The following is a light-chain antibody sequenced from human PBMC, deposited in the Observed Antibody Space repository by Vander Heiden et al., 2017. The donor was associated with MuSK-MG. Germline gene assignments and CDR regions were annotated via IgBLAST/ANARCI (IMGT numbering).Light chain of an antibody. CDR1: QSISSW. CDR2: DAS. V-gene: IGKV1-5*01. J-gene: IGKJ1*01. CDR3: QQDNSGWT. Sequence: DIQMTQSPSTLSASVGDRVTITCRASQSISSWLAWYQQKPGKAPKLLIYDASSVESGVPSRFSGSGSGTEFTLTISSLQPDDFATYYCQQDNSGWTFGQGTKVEIK.